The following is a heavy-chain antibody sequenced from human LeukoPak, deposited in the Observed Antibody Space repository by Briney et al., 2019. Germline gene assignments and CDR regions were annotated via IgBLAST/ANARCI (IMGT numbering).Heavy chain of an antibody. V-gene: IGHV4-59*01. D-gene: IGHD5-12*01. CDR1: GGSISSYY. CDR3: AGAVATSSIYYYYYYMDV. J-gene: IGHJ6*03. Sequence: SETLSLTCTVSGGSISSYYWSWIRQPPGKGLEWIGYIYYSGSTNYNPSLKSRVTISVDTSKNQFSLKLSSVTAADTAVYYCAGAVATSSIYYYYYYMDVWGKGTMVTVSS. CDR2: IYYSGST.